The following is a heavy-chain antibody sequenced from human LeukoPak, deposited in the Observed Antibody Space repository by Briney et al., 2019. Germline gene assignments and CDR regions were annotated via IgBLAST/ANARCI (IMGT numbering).Heavy chain of an antibody. CDR3: ARDRRRDCYHY. J-gene: IGHJ4*02. V-gene: IGHV4-30-4*01. Sequence: SETLFLTCTVSGGSISSYYWSWIRQPPGKGLEWIGYIYYSGSTYYNPSLKSRVTISVDTSKNQFSLKLSSVTAADTAVYYCARDRRRDCYHYWGQGTLVTVSS. D-gene: IGHD2-21*02. CDR2: IYYSGST. CDR1: GGSISSYY.